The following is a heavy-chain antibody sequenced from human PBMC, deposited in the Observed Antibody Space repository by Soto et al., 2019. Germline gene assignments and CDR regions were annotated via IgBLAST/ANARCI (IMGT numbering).Heavy chain of an antibody. Sequence: TSETLSLTCAVYGGSFSGYYWSWIRQPPGKGLEWIGEINHSGSTNYNPSLKSRVTISVDTSKNQFSLKLSSVTAADTAVYYCARGARSIAAAGKLFDYWGQGTLVTVSS. J-gene: IGHJ4*02. D-gene: IGHD6-13*01. CDR3: ARGARSIAAAGKLFDY. V-gene: IGHV4-34*01. CDR1: GGSFSGYY. CDR2: INHSGST.